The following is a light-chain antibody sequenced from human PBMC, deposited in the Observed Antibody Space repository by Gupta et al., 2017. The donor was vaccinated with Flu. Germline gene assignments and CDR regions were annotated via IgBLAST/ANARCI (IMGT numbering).Light chain of an antibody. Sequence: DIVMTQSPDSLAVSLGERATINCKSSQSVLYSSNNKNFLAWYQKKPGQPPKLLIYWASTRESGVPDRFSGSGSGTDFTLTISSRQAEDVAVYYCQQYYSVPPWTFGQGTKVEI. CDR3: QQYYSVPPWT. J-gene: IGKJ1*01. CDR2: WAS. V-gene: IGKV4-1*01. CDR1: QSVLYSSNNKNF.